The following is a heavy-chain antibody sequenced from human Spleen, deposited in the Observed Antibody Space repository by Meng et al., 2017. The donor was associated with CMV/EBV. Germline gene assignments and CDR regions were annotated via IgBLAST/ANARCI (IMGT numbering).Heavy chain of an antibody. Sequence: GGSLRLSCEASGFTFHDFAVHWVRQAPGKGLEWVSGIGWNSGIIDYADSVKGRFTISRDNAKNSLYLQMNSLRAEDTAFYYCAKGGGSFYWYFDLWGRGTLVTVSS. CDR3: AKGGGSFYWYFDL. J-gene: IGHJ2*01. CDR2: IGWNSGII. CDR1: GFTFHDFA. D-gene: IGHD1-26*01. V-gene: IGHV3-9*01.